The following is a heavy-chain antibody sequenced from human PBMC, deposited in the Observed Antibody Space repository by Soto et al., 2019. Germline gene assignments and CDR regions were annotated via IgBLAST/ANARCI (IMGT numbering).Heavy chain of an antibody. V-gene: IGHV3-30-3*01. J-gene: IGHJ6*02. D-gene: IGHD4-4*01. CDR3: ARATFYSNYVRHSPTSRDYYYYGMDV. Sequence: QVQLVESGGGVVQPGRSLRLSCAASGFTFSSYAMHWVRQAPGKGLEWVAVISYDGSNKYYADSVKGRFTISRDNSKNTLYLQMNSLRAEDTAVYYCARATFYSNYVRHSPTSRDYYYYGMDVWGQGTTVTVSS. CDR1: GFTFSSYA. CDR2: ISYDGSNK.